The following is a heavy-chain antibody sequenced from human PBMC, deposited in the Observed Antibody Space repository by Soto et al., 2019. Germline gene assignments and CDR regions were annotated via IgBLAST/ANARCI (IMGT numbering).Heavy chain of an antibody. CDR1: GYTFTSYG. D-gene: IGHD6-13*01. CDR2: ISAYNGNT. CDR3: ARDFRGIAAAVQATFDY. Sequence: ASVKVSCKASGYTFTSYGISWVRQAPGQGREWMGWISAYNGNTNYAQKLQGRVTMTTDTSTSTAYMELRSLRSDDTAVYYCARDFRGIAAAVQATFDYWGQGTLVTVSS. J-gene: IGHJ4*02. V-gene: IGHV1-18*01.